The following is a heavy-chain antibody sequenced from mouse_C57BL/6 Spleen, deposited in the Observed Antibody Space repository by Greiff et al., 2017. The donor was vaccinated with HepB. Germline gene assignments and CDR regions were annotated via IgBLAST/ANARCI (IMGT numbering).Heavy chain of an antibody. V-gene: IGHV14-4*01. CDR2: IDPENGDT. D-gene: IGHD3-1*01. Sequence: VQLQQSGAELVRPGASVKLSCTASGFNIKDDYMHWVKQRPDQGLEWIGWIDPENGDTEYASKFQGKATITADTSSNTAYLQLSSLTSEDTAVYYCTTRAISEGFAYWGQGTLVTVSA. J-gene: IGHJ3*01. CDR3: TTRAISEGFAY. CDR1: GFNIKDDY.